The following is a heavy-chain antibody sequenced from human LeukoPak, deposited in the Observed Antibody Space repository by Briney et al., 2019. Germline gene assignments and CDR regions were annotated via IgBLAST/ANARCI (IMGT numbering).Heavy chain of an antibody. D-gene: IGHD4-17*01. CDR3: ARRYGDYSYFDY. Sequence: GGSLRLSCAASGFTFNAYYMSWIRQAPGKGLEWVSYISSSGTTIYYADSVKGRFTISRDNAKNSLYLQMNSLRAEDTAVYYCARRYGDYSYFDYWGQGTLVTVSS. J-gene: IGHJ4*02. CDR1: GFTFNAYY. V-gene: IGHV3-11*04. CDR2: ISSSGTTI.